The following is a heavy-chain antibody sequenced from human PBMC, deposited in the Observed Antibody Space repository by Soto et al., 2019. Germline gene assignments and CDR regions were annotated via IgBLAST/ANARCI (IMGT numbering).Heavy chain of an antibody. J-gene: IGHJ4*02. V-gene: IGHV3-33*01. CDR2: VWYDGTNK. D-gene: IGHD5-12*01. CDR1: GFTFSDYG. Sequence: QVQVVGSGGGVVQPGRSLRLSCEASGFTFSDYGMHWVRQAPGKGLEYVAVVWYDGTNKYYADSVKGRFTISRDNSQNTLYLQMNSLRVEDTAVYYCARGPIVANLDYWGQGTLVTVSS. CDR3: ARGPIVANLDY.